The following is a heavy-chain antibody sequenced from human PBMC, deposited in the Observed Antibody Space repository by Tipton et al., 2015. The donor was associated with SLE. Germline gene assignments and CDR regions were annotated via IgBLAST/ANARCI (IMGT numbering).Heavy chain of an antibody. D-gene: IGHD3-22*01. CDR3: AREAARGERYYYEAYGY. CDR1: GGSFGSHY. V-gene: IGHV4-34*10. J-gene: IGHJ4*02. CDR2: INDSGST. Sequence: PGLVKPSETLSLTCAVYGGSFGSHYWSWIRQPPRKGLEWIGEINDSGSTNYNASLKSRVTLSLDTSKNQFSLKLSSVTAADTAVYYCAREAARGERYYYEAYGYWGQGTLVTVSS.